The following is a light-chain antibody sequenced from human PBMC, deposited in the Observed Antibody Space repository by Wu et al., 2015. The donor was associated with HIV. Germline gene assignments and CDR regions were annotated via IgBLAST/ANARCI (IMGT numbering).Light chain of an antibody. V-gene: IGKV1-39*01. CDR2: EAS. J-gene: IGKJ1*01. CDR3: QQSFSNFWT. CDR1: QIISNL. Sequence: DIQMTQSPSSLSASVGDTVTITCRASQIISNLLNWYQQKPGKAPKLPIHEASSLHNGVPSRFSGRGYGTEFTLTITSLQPEDFATYYCQQSFSNFWTFGQGTKVEVK.